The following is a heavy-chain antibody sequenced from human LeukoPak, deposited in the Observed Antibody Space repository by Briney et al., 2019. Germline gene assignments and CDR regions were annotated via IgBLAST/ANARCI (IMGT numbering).Heavy chain of an antibody. CDR1: GGTFSSYA. J-gene: IGHJ6*02. CDR2: IIPIFGTA. V-gene: IGHV1-69*01. Sequence: GSSVKVTCKASGGTFSSYAISWVRQAPGQGLEWMGGIIPIFGTANYAQKFQGRVTITADESTSTAYMELSSLRSEDTAVYYCARDSPSTSRTSQTHYYYYGMDVWGQGTTVTVSS. CDR3: ARDSPSTSRTSQTHYYYYGMDV. D-gene: IGHD2-2*01.